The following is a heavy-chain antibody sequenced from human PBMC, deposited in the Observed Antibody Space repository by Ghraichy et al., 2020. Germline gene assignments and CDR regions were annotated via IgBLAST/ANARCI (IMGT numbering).Heavy chain of an antibody. V-gene: IGHV3-74*01. CDR1: GFTFRRFW. CDR3: ATDLVVGDSSKEAFDL. J-gene: IGHJ3*01. Sequence: GGSLRLSCAASGFTFRRFWMHWVRQAPGKGLVWVARTNSDGRSTTYADSVKGRFSISRDNAKNMLHLQMNGLRVDDTAVYYCATDLVVGDSSKEAFDLWGQGTMVSVAS. CDR2: TNSDGRST. D-gene: IGHD1-26*01.